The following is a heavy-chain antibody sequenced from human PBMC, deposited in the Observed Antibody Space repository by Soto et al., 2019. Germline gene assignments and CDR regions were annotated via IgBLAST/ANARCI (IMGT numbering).Heavy chain of an antibody. V-gene: IGHV2-5*02. CDR2: IYWDDSK. J-gene: IGHJ4*02. Sequence: QITLKESGPTLVRPTQTLTLTCAFSGFSLSTSGVGVGWIRQPPGKALEWLAVIYWDDSKHYSPSLRTSLTITNDTPKNQVVLTMTTMDPMDTGTYSCAHKGTEARHLDYWGQGTLVPVSS. CDR1: GFSLSTSGVG. CDR3: AHKGTEARHLDY.